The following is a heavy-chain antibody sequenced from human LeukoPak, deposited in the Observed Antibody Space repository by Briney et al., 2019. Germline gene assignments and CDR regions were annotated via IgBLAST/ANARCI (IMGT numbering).Heavy chain of an antibody. CDR1: GYTFTSYG. J-gene: IGHJ5*02. CDR2: ISAYNGNT. D-gene: IGHD3-10*01. V-gene: IGHV1-18*01. CDR3: ARDDEEFGELSWFDP. Sequence: ASVKVSCKASGYTFTSYGISWVRQAPGQGLEWMGWISAYNGNTNYAQKLQGRVTMTTDTSTSTVYMELRSLRSDDTAVYYCARDDEEFGELSWFDPWGQGTLVTVSS.